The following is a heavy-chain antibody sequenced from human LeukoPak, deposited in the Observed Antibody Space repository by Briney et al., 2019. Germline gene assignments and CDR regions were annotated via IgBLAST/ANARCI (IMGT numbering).Heavy chain of an antibody. CDR1: GYSINSGCY. J-gene: IGHJ5*01. CDR2: IFHSGNT. CDR3: ARAEDSGYFRSWFDS. D-gene: IGHD3-22*01. V-gene: IGHV4-38-2*02. Sequence: SETLSLTCSVSGYSINSGCYWGWIRQLPGKGLEWIGSIFHSGNTHYNPSLKSRVNISVDTSKNQFSLKVSSLNAADTAVYYCARAEDSGYFRSWFDSWGQGTLVTVSS.